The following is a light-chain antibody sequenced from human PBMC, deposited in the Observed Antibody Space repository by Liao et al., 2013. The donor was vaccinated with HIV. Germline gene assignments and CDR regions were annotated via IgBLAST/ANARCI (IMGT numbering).Light chain of an antibody. CDR3: QVWDSNSDHPYV. Sequence: SYVLTQPPSVSVAPGKTARITCGGEDIGSKSVHWYQQKTGQAPVLVIYYDDDRPSGIPERFSGSNSGNTATLSISRVEAGDEADYYCQVWDSNSDHPYVFGTGTKVTVL. CDR1: DIGSKS. J-gene: IGLJ1*01. CDR2: YDD. V-gene: IGLV3-21*01.